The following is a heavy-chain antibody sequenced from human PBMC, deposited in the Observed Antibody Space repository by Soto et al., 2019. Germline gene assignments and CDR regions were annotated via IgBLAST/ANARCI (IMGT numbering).Heavy chain of an antibody. Sequence: QVQLVHSGAEVKKPGSSVKVSGKASVGTFSSYAISWVRQAPGQGLEWMGGIIPIFGTANYAQKFQGRVTITADKSTSTAYMELSSLRSEDTAVYYCAKSSGWYEGWFDPWGQGTLVTVSS. J-gene: IGHJ5*02. D-gene: IGHD6-19*01. V-gene: IGHV1-69*06. CDR2: IIPIFGTA. CDR3: AKSSGWYEGWFDP. CDR1: VGTFSSYA.